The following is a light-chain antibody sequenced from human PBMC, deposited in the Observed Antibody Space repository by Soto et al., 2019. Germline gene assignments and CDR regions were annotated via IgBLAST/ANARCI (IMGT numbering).Light chain of an antibody. V-gene: IGLV2-14*01. CDR3: SSYTRSSRVV. CDR1: SSDVGGYNY. CDR2: DVS. J-gene: IGLJ2*01. Sequence: QSVLTQPASVSGSPGQSITISCTGTSSDVGGYNYVSWYQQHPGKAPKLMIYDVSNRPSGVSNRFSGSKSGNTASLTSSGLQAEDEADYYCSSYTRSSRVVFGGGTKLTVL.